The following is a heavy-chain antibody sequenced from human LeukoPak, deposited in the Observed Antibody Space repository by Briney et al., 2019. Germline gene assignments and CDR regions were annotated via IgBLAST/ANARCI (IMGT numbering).Heavy chain of an antibody. CDR1: GYTFTSYG. V-gene: IGHV1-69*13. Sequence: SVKVSCKASGYTFTSYGISWVRQAPGQGLEWMGGIIPIFGTANYAQKFQGRVTITADESTSTAYMELSSLRSEDTAVYYCARDYYGSGSYYNTDEEYYFDYWGQGTLVTVSS. CDR2: IIPIFGTA. CDR3: ARDYYGSGSYYNTDEEYYFDY. D-gene: IGHD3-10*01. J-gene: IGHJ4*02.